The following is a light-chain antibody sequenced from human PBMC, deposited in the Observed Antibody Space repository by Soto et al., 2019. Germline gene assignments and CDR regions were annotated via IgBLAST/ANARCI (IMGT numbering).Light chain of an antibody. J-gene: IGKJ4*01. CDR2: DAS. CDR1: HSVSSN. Sequence: EIVLMHSPASLSLSPGERAALSCRAMHSVSSNLAWYQQNPGQAPRLLIFDASNRATGIPARFSGSGSGTDFILTISSLEPEDFAVYYCQQHSNWPLTFGGGTKVDIK. CDR3: QQHSNWPLT. V-gene: IGKV3-11*01.